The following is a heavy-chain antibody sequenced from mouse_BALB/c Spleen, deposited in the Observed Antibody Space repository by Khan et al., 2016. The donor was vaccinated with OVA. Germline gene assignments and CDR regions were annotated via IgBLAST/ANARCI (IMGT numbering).Heavy chain of an antibody. D-gene: IGHD1-1*02. V-gene: IGHV1S81*02. J-gene: IGHJ3*01. CDR2: INPSNGGT. CDR3: TRSGWAAFAY. CDR1: GYTFTSYY. Sequence: QVQLQQSGAELVKPGASVKLSCKASGYTFTSYYIYWVKQRPGQGLEWIGGINPSNGGTYFNEKFESKATLTVDKSSSTAFMQVSSLPSEASAVFYGTRSGWAAFAYWGQGTLLTVSA.